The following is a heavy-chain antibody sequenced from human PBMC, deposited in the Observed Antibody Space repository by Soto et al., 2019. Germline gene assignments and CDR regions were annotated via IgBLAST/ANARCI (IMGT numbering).Heavy chain of an antibody. D-gene: IGHD1-1*01. V-gene: IGHV3-30-3*01. CDR2: ISYDGDNK. CDR3: ARGTTTSAFSAMDV. Sequence: QVQLVESGGGVVQPGRSLRLSCEASGLTFSYLALNWVAQAPGKGLEWVAVISYDGDNKYIAESVKGRFTISRDNSKNTVSLQMNSLRAEDTAMYFCARGTTTSAFSAMDVWGQGTTVTVSS. J-gene: IGHJ6*02. CDR1: GLTFSYLA.